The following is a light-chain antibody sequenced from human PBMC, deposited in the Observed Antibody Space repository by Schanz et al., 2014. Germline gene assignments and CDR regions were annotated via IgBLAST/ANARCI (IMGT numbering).Light chain of an antibody. V-gene: IGLV2-14*02. CDR2: EGS. CDR1: SSDVGNYGL. Sequence: QSVLTQPASVSGSPGQSITISCTGTSSDVGNYGLVSWYQLHPGKAPKLIIYEGSQRPSTVSNRFSGSKSANTASLTISGLQAEDEADYYCSSHTAITTAVVFGGGTKLTVL. CDR3: SSHTAITTAVV. J-gene: IGLJ2*01.